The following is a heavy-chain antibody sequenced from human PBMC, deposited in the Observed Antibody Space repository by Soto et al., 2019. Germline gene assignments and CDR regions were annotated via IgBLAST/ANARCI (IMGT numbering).Heavy chain of an antibody. D-gene: IGHD4-17*01. CDR3: ARGAPTDYGDCDH. J-gene: IGHJ4*02. Sequence: QVQLVESGGGVVQPGRSLRLSCAASGFTFYSYGMHWVRQAPGKGLEWVAVIWYDGSEIYYTESVQGRFTISRDNSKNTLYLQMNSLRAEDTAVYYCARGAPTDYGDCDHWGQGTLVTVSS. V-gene: IGHV3-33*01. CDR1: GFTFYSYG. CDR2: IWYDGSEI.